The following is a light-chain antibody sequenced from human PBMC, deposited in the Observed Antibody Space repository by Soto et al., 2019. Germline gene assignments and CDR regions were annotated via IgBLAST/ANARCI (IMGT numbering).Light chain of an antibody. V-gene: IGLV7-46*01. CDR3: FLTYSGSRV. J-gene: IGLJ2*01. Sequence: QTVVTQEPSLTVSPGRTVTLTCGSSTGAVTSGHYPYWFQQKPGQAPRTLIYDISKKHSWTPARFSGSLLGGKAALTLSGAQPEDEADYYCFLTYSGSRVFGGGTKVTVL. CDR2: DIS. CDR1: TGAVTSGHY.